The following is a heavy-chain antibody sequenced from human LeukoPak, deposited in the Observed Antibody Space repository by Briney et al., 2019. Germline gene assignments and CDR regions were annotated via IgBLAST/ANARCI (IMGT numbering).Heavy chain of an antibody. CDR3: ARATYSSSSSDAFDI. CDR1: GGTFSSYA. D-gene: IGHD6-6*01. Sequence: GASVKVSCKASGGTFSSYAISWVRQAPGQGLVWMGGIIPIFGTANYAQKFQGRVTITTDESTSTAYMELSSLRSEDTAVYYCARATYSSSSSDAFDIWGQGTMVTVSS. CDR2: IIPIFGTA. J-gene: IGHJ3*02. V-gene: IGHV1-69*05.